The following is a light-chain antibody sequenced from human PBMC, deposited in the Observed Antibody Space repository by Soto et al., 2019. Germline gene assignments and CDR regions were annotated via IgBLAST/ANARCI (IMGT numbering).Light chain of an antibody. Sequence: QSVLTQPPSVSGAPGQRVTISCTGSSSNIGAGYEIHWYQQLPGTAPKLLIYGNSNRPSGVPDRFSGSKSGTSASLAITGLQAEDEADYYCQSHDTSLSTSGVFGGGTKLTVL. J-gene: IGLJ3*02. CDR1: SSNIGAGYE. V-gene: IGLV1-40*01. CDR2: GNS. CDR3: QSHDTSLSTSGV.